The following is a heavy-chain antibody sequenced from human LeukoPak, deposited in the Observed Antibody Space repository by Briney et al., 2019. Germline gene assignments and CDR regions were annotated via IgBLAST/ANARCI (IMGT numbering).Heavy chain of an antibody. Sequence: GGSLRLSCAASGFTFSSFSMNWVRQAPGKGLEWVSYISSGSSTIYYADSVKGRFTISRDNAKNSLYLQMNSLRAEDTAVYCCARDYDFWSGYYTGIFDYWGQGTLVTVSS. D-gene: IGHD3-3*01. V-gene: IGHV3-48*01. CDR2: ISSGSSTI. CDR3: ARDYDFWSGYYTGIFDY. CDR1: GFTFSSFS. J-gene: IGHJ4*02.